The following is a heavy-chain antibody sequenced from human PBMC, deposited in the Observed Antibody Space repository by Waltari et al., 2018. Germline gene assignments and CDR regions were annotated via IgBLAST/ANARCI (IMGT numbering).Heavy chain of an antibody. Sequence: EVQLLESGGGLVQPGGSLRLSCAASGFTFSSYAMSWVRQAPGKGLEWVSVIYSGGSTYYADSVKGRFTISRDNSKNTLYLQMNSLRAEDTAVYYCAKAASSGWPDAFDIWGQGTMVTVSS. J-gene: IGHJ3*02. CDR1: GFTFSSYA. CDR3: AKAASSGWPDAFDI. V-gene: IGHV3-23*03. D-gene: IGHD6-19*01. CDR2: IYSGGST.